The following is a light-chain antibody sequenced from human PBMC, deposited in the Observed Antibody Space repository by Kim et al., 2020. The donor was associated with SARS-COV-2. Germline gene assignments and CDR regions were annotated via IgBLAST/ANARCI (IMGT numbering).Light chain of an antibody. V-gene: IGLV2-14*03. CDR3: SSYTSSTTWV. J-gene: IGLJ3*02. CDR1: SSDVGGHNH. CDR2: DVS. Sequence: RSASVSGSPGQSITISCTGTSSDVGGHNHVSWYQQHPGKGPKLMIYDVSNRPSGVSNRFSGSKSANTASLTISGLQAEDEADYYCSSYTSSTTWVFGGGTQLTVL.